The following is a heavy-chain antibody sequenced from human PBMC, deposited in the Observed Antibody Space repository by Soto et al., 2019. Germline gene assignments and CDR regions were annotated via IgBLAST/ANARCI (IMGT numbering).Heavy chain of an antibody. Sequence: SETLSLTCAVYGGSFSGYYWSWIRQPPGKGLEWIGEINHRGSTNYNPSLKSRVTISVDTSKNQFSLKLSSVTAADTAVYYCARSSTYYYGSGSHSAFDIWGQGTMVTVSS. CDR1: GGSFSGYY. CDR3: ARSSTYYYGSGSHSAFDI. D-gene: IGHD3-10*01. J-gene: IGHJ3*02. CDR2: INHRGST. V-gene: IGHV4-34*01.